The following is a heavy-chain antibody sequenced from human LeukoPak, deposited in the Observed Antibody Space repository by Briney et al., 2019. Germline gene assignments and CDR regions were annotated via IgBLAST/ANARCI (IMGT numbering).Heavy chain of an antibody. J-gene: IGHJ3*02. CDR2: ISSSSSYI. CDR3: ATRAIQDNMEGAFDI. CDR1: GFTFSSYS. D-gene: IGHD5-18*01. V-gene: IGHV3-21*01. Sequence: GGSLRLSCAASGFTFSSYSMNWVRQAPGKGLEWVSSISSSSSYIYYADSVKGRFTISRDNAKNSLYLQMNSLRAEDTAVYYCATRAIQDNMEGAFDIWGQGTMVTVSS.